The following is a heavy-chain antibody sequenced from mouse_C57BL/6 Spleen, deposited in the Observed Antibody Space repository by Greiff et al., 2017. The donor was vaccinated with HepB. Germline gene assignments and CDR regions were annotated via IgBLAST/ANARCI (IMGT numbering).Heavy chain of an antibody. Sequence: DVQLVESGGGLVKPGGSLKLSCAASGFTFSSYAMSWVRQTPEKRLEWVATISDGGSYTYYPDNVKGRFTISRDNAKNNLYLQMSHLKSEDTAMYYCASYSNWFAYWGQGTLVTVSA. CDR1: GFTFSSYA. J-gene: IGHJ3*01. D-gene: IGHD2-5*01. CDR2: ISDGGSYT. CDR3: ASYSNWFAY. V-gene: IGHV5-4*01.